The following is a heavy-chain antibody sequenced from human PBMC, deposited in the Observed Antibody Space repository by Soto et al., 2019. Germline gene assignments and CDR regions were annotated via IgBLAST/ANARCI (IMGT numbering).Heavy chain of an antibody. D-gene: IGHD2-15*01. J-gene: IGHJ4*02. Sequence: QVQLQESGPGLVKPSQTLSLTCTVSGGSISSGGYYWSWIRQHPGKGLAWIGYIYYSGSTYYNPSLTSRVTISVDTSKNQFSLKLSSVTAADTAVYYCARGCSGGSCYSGFSDYWGQGTLVTVSS. CDR2: IYYSGST. V-gene: IGHV4-31*03. CDR1: GGSISSGGYY. CDR3: ARGCSGGSCYSGFSDY.